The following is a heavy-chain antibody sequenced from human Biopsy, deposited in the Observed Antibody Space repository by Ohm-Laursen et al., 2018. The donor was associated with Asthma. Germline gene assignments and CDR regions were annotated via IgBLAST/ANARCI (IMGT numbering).Heavy chain of an antibody. CDR1: YGSITSGGYY. V-gene: IGHV4-31*03. J-gene: IGHJ4*02. CDR2: IYYGGST. Sequence: SETLSLTYTVSYGSITSGGYYWTWIRQHPGKGLEWIGFIYYGGSTYYNPSLKSRVSISIDTSKNQFSLKLSSVTAADTAVYYCARAQDYYDSRGYYRSFDYWGQGTLVTVSS. CDR3: ARAQDYYDSRGYYRSFDY. D-gene: IGHD3-22*01.